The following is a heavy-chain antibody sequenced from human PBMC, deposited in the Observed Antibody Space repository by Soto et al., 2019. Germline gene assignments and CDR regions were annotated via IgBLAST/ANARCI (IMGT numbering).Heavy chain of an antibody. V-gene: IGHV4-39*01. CDR1: GGSISSSSYY. CDR2: IYYSGST. Sequence: QLQLQESGPGLVKPSETLSLTCTVSGGSISSSSYYWGWIRQPPGKGLEWIGSIYYSGSTYYNPSLKSRVTISVDTSKNQFSLKLSSVTAADTAVYYCAREGRDTAMVLFDYWGQGTLVTVSS. CDR3: AREGRDTAMVLFDY. D-gene: IGHD5-18*01. J-gene: IGHJ4*02.